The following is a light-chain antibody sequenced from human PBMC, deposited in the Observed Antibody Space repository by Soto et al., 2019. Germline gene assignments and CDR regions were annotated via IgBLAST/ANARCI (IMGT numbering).Light chain of an antibody. V-gene: IGKV1-33*01. CDR3: QQSYTTPRIT. CDR1: QDITNY. J-gene: IGKJ5*01. CDR2: DAS. Sequence: DIQMTQSPSSLSASVGDRVTSTCRASQDITNYLNWYQQKPGKAPKLLIYDASNLETGVPSRFSGSGSGTDFTFTISSLQPEDFATYYCQQSYTTPRITFGQGTRLEIK.